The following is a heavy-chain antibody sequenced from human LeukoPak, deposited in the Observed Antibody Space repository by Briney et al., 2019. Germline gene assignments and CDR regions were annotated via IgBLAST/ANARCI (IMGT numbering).Heavy chain of an antibody. J-gene: IGHJ6*02. CDR3: ARADIVVVPAAIIPYYYGMDV. V-gene: IGHV1-18*01. Sequence: GASVKVSYKASGYTFTSYGISWVRQAPGQGLEWTGGISAYNGNTNYAQKLQGRVTMTTDTSTSTAYMELRSLRSDDTAVYYCARADIVVVPAAIIPYYYGMDVWGQGTTVTVSS. CDR2: ISAYNGNT. D-gene: IGHD2-2*01. CDR1: GYTFTSYG.